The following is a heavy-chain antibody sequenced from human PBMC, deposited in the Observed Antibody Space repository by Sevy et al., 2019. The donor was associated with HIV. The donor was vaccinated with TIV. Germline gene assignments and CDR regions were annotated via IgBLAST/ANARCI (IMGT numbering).Heavy chain of an antibody. CDR2: ISSSGDTI. V-gene: IGHV3-11*01. Sequence: GGSLRLSCAASGFTFSDYYMNWIRQAPGKGLEWVSYISSSGDTIYYADSVKGRFTISRDNAKNSLFLQMNSLRAEDTAVYNCAREDIAGRHFEYWGQGTLVTVSS. D-gene: IGHD6-6*01. CDR1: GFTFSDYY. CDR3: AREDIAGRHFEY. J-gene: IGHJ4*02.